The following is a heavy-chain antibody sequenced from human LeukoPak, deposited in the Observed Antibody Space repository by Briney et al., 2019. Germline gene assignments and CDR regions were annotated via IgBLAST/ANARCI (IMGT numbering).Heavy chain of an antibody. V-gene: IGHV3-23*01. CDR2: ISGSGDST. CDR1: GFTFSTYA. CDR3: AKGDWGDY. J-gene: IGHJ4*02. Sequence: GGSLRLSCAASGFTFSTYAMNWVRQAPGKGPEWVSGISGSGDSTYYADSVKGRFTISKDNSKNTLYLQMNSLRADDTAVYYCAKGDWGDYWGQGTLVTVSS. D-gene: IGHD7-27*01.